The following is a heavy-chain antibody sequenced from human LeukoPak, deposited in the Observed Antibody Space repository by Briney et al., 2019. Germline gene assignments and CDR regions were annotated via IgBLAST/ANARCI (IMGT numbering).Heavy chain of an antibody. Sequence: TGGSLRLSCAASGFTFSSYWMHWVRQAQGKGLVWVSRIKSDGSTNYADSVKGRFTISRDNAKNTVSLQMNSLRAEDTGVYYCARAPSEIGGYYPEYFRHWGQGTLVTVSS. J-gene: IGHJ1*01. CDR3: ARAPSEIGGYYPEYFRH. D-gene: IGHD3-22*01. V-gene: IGHV3-74*01. CDR1: GFTFSSYW. CDR2: IKSDGST.